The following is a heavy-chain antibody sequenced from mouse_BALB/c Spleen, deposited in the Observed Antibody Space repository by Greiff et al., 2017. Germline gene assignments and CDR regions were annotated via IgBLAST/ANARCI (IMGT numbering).Heavy chain of an antibody. V-gene: IGHV5-17*02. Sequence: EVQLVESGGGLVQPGGSRKLSCAASGFTFSSFGMHWVRQAPEKGLEWVAYISSGSSTIYYADTVKGRFTISRDNPKNTLFLQMTSLRSEDTAMYYCASTYYGNYGGYAMDYWGQGTSVTVSS. D-gene: IGHD2-10*01. J-gene: IGHJ4*01. CDR1: GFTFSSFG. CDR2: ISSGSSTI. CDR3: ASTYYGNYGGYAMDY.